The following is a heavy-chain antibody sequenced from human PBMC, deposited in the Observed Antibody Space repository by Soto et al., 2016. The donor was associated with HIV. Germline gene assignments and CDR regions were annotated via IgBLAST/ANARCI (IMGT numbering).Heavy chain of an antibody. CDR2: INPNSGGT. J-gene: IGHJ4*02. Sequence: QVQLVQSGAEVKKPGASVKVSCKASGYTFIGYYMHWVRQAPGQGLEWMGWINPNSGGTNYAQKFQGRVSMTRDTSINTAYMELSRLRSDDTAVYYCARAASGARWDFDYWGQGTLVTVSS. D-gene: IGHD1-26*01. CDR1: GYTFIGYY. CDR3: ARAASGARWDFDY. V-gene: IGHV1-2*02.